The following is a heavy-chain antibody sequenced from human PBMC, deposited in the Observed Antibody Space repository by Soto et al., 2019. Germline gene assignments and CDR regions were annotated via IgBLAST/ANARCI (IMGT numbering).Heavy chain of an antibody. CDR3: AKNQGVELVPLATVDWFDP. D-gene: IGHD1-26*01. Sequence: GGSLRLSCAASGFTFENFGMSWVRQAPGKGLEWISSISGSGLNKYYADSVKGRFTISRDNSKNTVYLELSNLRAEDTAVYHCAKNQGVELVPLATVDWFDPWGQGSGVTVSS. CDR1: GFTFENFG. V-gene: IGHV3-23*01. CDR2: ISGSGLNK. J-gene: IGHJ5*02.